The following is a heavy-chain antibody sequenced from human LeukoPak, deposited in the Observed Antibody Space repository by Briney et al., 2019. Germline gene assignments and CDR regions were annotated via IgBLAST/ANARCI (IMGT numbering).Heavy chain of an antibody. CDR1: GFTLRSCA. J-gene: IGHJ4*02. Sequence: PGGSLRLSCGACGFTLRSCAMRWVRQARGKGREGVSAISDSGGSTYYADSVKGRFTISRDNSKNTLYLQMNSLRAEDTAVYYCAKVVKLQYNYWGQGTLVTVTS. CDR3: AKVVKLQYNY. D-gene: IGHD3-16*02. V-gene: IGHV3-23*01. CDR2: ISDSGGST.